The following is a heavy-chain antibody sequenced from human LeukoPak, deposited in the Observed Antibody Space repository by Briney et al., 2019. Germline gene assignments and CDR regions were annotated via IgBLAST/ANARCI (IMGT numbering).Heavy chain of an antibody. CDR3: AKDRSANYYDSSGLDY. V-gene: IGHV3-23*01. D-gene: IGHD3-22*01. CDR2: ISGSGGST. CDR1: GFTFSSYG. J-gene: IGHJ4*02. Sequence: GGSLRLSCAASGFTFSSYGMSWVRQAPGKGLEWVSAISGSGGSTYYADSVKGRFTISRDNSKNTLYLQMDSLRAEDTAVYYCAKDRSANYYDSSGLDYWGQGTLVTVSS.